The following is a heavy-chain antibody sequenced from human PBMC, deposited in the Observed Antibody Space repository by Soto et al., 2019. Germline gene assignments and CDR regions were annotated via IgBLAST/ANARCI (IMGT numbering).Heavy chain of an antibody. CDR1: GLTFSSSA. CDR2: ISGSGGST. J-gene: IGHJ6*02. Sequence: GGSLRLSCAAPGLTFSSSAMSWVRQAPGKGLEWVSAISGSGGSTYYADSVKGRFTISRDNSKNTLYLQMNSLRAEDTAVYYCAKADRRIQLWFNVRYGMDVWGQGT. D-gene: IGHD5-18*01. V-gene: IGHV3-23*01. CDR3: AKADRRIQLWFNVRYGMDV.